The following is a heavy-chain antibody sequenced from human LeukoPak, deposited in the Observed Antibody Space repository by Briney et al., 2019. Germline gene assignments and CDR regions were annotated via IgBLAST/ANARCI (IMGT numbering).Heavy chain of an antibody. CDR3: ARDRGHYYGSGSYSQYWYFDL. J-gene: IGHJ2*01. Sequence: GGSLRLSCATSEFTFSNCWMGWVRQAPGKGLEWVANINLDGSEKSYVDSVKGRFTISRDNAKNSLYLQINSLRVEDTAVYYCARDRGHYYGSGSYSQYWYFDLWGRGTLVTVSS. CDR2: INLDGSEK. D-gene: IGHD3-10*01. V-gene: IGHV3-7*01. CDR1: EFTFSNCW.